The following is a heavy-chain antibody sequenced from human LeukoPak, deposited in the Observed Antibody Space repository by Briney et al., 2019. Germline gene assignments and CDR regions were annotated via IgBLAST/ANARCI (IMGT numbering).Heavy chain of an antibody. J-gene: IGHJ4*02. CDR3: ARSGGSGFQLDY. CDR2: IYTSGNP. D-gene: IGHD3-16*01. V-gene: IGHV4-4*07. CDR1: GGSLSSYY. Sequence: PSETLSLTCTVSGGSLSSYYWSWIRQPAGKGLEWIGRIYTSGNPNYNPSLKSRVTMSLDTSKNQFSLNLSAVTAADTAVYYCARSGGSGFQLDYWGQGTLVTVSS.